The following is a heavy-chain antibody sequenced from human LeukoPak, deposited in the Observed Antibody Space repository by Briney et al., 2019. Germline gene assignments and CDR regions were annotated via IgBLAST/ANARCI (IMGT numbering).Heavy chain of an antibody. Sequence: PSETLSLTCTVSGGSFSSHYWSCIRQPPGKGLEWIGYINYSGTTNYNPSLKSRVTLSVDTSKNQFSLRLTSVTAADTAVYYCARGPEGSGSYIFDYWGQGTLVTVSS. J-gene: IGHJ4*02. CDR3: ARGPEGSGSYIFDY. CDR1: GGSFSSHY. CDR2: INYSGTT. V-gene: IGHV4-59*11. D-gene: IGHD3-10*01.